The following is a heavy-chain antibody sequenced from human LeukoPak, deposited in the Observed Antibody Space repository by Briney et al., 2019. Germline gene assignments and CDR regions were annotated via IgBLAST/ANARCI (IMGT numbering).Heavy chain of an antibody. CDR3: ARDRPYSSGWYRFFDY. Sequence: SETLSLTCTVSGGSISSYYWSWIRQPPGKGLEWIGYIYYSGSTNYNPSLKSRVTVSVDTSKNQFSLKLSSVTAADTAVYYCARDRPYSSGWYRFFDYWGQGTLVTVSS. CDR2: IYYSGST. D-gene: IGHD6-19*01. J-gene: IGHJ4*02. CDR1: GGSISSYY. V-gene: IGHV4-59*01.